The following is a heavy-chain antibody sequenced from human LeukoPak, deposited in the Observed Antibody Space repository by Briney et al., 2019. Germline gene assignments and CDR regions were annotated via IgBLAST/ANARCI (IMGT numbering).Heavy chain of an antibody. V-gene: IGHV1-69*05. CDR1: GGTFSSYA. D-gene: IGHD3-10*01. Sequence: SVKVSCKASGGTFSSYAISWVRQAPGQGLEWMGRIIPIFGTANYAQKFQGRVTITTDESPSRAYMELSSLRSEDTAVYYCRITMVRGVDPEYFQHWGQGTLVTVSS. CDR2: IIPIFGTA. J-gene: IGHJ1*01. CDR3: RITMVRGVDPEYFQH.